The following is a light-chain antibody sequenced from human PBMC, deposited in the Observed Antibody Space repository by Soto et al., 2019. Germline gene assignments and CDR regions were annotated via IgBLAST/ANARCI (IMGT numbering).Light chain of an antibody. Sequence: DILLTQSPATLSLSPGERATLSCRSSQSVGTSLAWYQQRPGQAPRLLISDASNRATGVPARFSGRGSGTDFTLTITSQETEDSAIYYCQQRNNWPPRDSFGQGTKLEIK. CDR2: DAS. CDR1: QSVGTS. CDR3: QQRNNWPPRDS. V-gene: IGKV3-11*01. J-gene: IGKJ2*01.